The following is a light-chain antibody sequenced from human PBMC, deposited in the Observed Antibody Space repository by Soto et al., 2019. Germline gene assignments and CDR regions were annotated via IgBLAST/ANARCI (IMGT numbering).Light chain of an antibody. Sequence: EIVMTQSPATLSVSPGQRATLTCRASQSLSADHIAWYQQKPGQPPKFLIYGASIRATGIPDRFSGSGSGAHFTLTISSLEPEDFAVYHCQQYSSSPLITFGQGTRLEIK. J-gene: IGKJ5*01. CDR2: GAS. CDR1: QSLSADH. V-gene: IGKV3-20*01. CDR3: QQYSSSPLIT.